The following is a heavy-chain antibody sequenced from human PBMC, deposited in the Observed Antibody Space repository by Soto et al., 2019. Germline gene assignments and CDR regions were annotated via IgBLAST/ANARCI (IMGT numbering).Heavy chain of an antibody. J-gene: IGHJ5*02. V-gene: IGHV3-11*06. Sequence: PGGSLRLSCAGSGFTFGDSYMSWIRQAPGKGLEWLSYISPGSRYPAYADSVKGRFTISRDNAKRSLYLQMMSLTAEDTAIYYCVRGGGGGLFDPWGQGTMVTVSS. CDR1: GFTFGDSY. CDR3: VRGGGGGLFDP. CDR2: ISPGSRYP. D-gene: IGHD2-15*01.